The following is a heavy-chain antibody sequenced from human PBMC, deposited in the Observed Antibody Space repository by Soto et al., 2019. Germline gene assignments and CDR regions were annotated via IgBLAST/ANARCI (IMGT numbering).Heavy chain of an antibody. CDR2: ISGSGGST. CDR3: AKVGGGGPIAAAGALRPPGTSFGRYFDY. Sequence: PGGSLRLSCAASGFTFSSYAMSWVRQAPGKGLEWVSAISGSGGSTYYADSVKGRFTISRDNSKNTLYLQMDSLRAEDTAVYYCAKVGGGGPIAAAGALRPPGTSFGRYFDYWGQGTLVTVSS. D-gene: IGHD6-13*01. CDR1: GFTFSSYA. V-gene: IGHV3-23*01. J-gene: IGHJ4*02.